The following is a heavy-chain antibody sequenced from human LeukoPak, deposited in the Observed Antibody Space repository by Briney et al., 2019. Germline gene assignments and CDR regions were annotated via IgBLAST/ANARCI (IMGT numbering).Heavy chain of an antibody. J-gene: IGHJ4*02. CDR3: ARSGIAAPWAY. D-gene: IGHD6-13*01. V-gene: IGHV1-18*01. CDR2: ISPYNGNT. CDR1: GGTFSSYA. Sequence: ASVKVSCKASGGTFSSYAISWVRQAPGQGLEWMGWISPYNGNTNFAQKLQGRVTMTTDTSTSTAYMELRSLRSDDTAVYYCARSGIAAPWAYWGQGTLVTVSS.